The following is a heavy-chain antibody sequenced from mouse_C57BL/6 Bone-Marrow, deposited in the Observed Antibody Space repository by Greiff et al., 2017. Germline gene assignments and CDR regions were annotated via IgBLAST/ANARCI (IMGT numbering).Heavy chain of an antibody. V-gene: IGHV1-18*01. CDR3: ARSKTGSTGFAY. CDR1: GYTFTDYN. CDR2: INPNNGGT. D-gene: IGHD1-1*01. J-gene: IGHJ3*01. Sequence: VHVKQSGPELVKPGASVKIPCKASGYTFTDYNMDWVKQSHGKSLEWIGDINPNNGGTIYNQKFKGKATLTVDKSSSTAYMELRSLTSEDTAVYYCARSKTGSTGFAYWGQGTLVTVSA.